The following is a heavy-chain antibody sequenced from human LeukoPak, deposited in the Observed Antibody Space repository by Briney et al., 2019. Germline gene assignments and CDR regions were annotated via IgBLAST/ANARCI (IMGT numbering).Heavy chain of an antibody. Sequence: PSETLSLTCTVSGGSISKSGYYWGWIRQPPGKGLEWIANIYYSGSTYYNPSLQSRVTISVDTSKNQFFLNLRSVTAADSAVYYCARDGSDNWGQFDFWGQGAVVTVSS. CDR2: IYYSGST. D-gene: IGHD1-1*01. J-gene: IGHJ4*02. CDR1: GGSISKSGYY. CDR3: ARDGSDNWGQFDF. V-gene: IGHV4-39*07.